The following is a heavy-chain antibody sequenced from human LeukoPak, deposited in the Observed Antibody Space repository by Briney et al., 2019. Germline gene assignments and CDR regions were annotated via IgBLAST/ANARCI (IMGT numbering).Heavy chain of an antibody. CDR1: GFTFSSYA. D-gene: IGHD3-16*01. J-gene: IGHJ4*02. Sequence: HPGGSLRLSCAATGFTFSSYAMSWVRQAPGKGLEWVSAISGSGGSTYYADSVKGRFTISRDNSKNTLYLQMNSLRAEDTAVYYCARGETRPLFGGYYFDYWGQGTLVTVSS. CDR2: ISGSGGST. V-gene: IGHV3-23*01. CDR3: ARGETRPLFGGYYFDY.